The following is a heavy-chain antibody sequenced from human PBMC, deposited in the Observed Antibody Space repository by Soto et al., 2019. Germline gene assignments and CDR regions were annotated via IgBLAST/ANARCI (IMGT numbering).Heavy chain of an antibody. J-gene: IGHJ4*02. D-gene: IGHD3-22*01. CDR1: GFTFSSYA. CDR3: AKNYYYDSSGPFDY. CDR2: ISGSGGST. V-gene: IGHV3-23*01. Sequence: LRLSCAASGFTFSSYAMSWVRQAPGKGLEWVSAISGSGGSTYYADSVKGRFTISRDNSKNTLYLQMNSLRAEDTAVYYCAKNYYYDSSGPFDYWGQGTLVTVSS.